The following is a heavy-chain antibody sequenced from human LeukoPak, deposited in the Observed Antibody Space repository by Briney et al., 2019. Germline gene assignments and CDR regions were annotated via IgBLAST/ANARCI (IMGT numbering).Heavy chain of an antibody. CDR2: TYYRSKWYN. D-gene: IGHD1-7*01. J-gene: IGHJ4*02. V-gene: IGHV6-1*01. Sequence: SQTLSLTCAISGDSVSSNSAAWNWIRQSPSRGLEWLGRTYYRSKWYNDYAVSVKSRITINPDTSKNQFSLQLNSVTPEDTAVYYCARDPGTGTYPPSLFDYWGQGTLVTVSS. CDR1: GDSVSSNSAA. CDR3: ARDPGTGTYPPSLFDY.